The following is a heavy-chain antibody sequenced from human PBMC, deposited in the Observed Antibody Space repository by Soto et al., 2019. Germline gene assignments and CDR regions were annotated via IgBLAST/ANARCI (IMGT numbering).Heavy chain of an antibody. CDR2: IYYTGST. D-gene: IGHD2-2*01. J-gene: IGHJ5*02. V-gene: IGHV4-31*03. Sequence: SETLSLTCTVSGGSISTVGYYWTWIRQHPGKGLEWIGYIYYTGSTYYNPSLKSRVTISIDTSKNQFSLRLSSVTAADTAVYYCARRVVNWFDPWGQGALVTVSS. CDR3: ARRVVNWFDP. CDR1: GGSISTVGYY.